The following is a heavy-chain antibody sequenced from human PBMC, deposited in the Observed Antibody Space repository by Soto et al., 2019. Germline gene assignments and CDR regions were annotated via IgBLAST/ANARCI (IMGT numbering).Heavy chain of an antibody. Sequence: QVQLVQSGAEVKEPGSSVKVSCKAPGGTFSSYAISWVRQAPGQGLEWMGGIIPIFGTANYAQKFQGRVTITADESTSTGYMELSSLRSEDTAVYYCARSQGGSSSLDIYYYDYYGMDVWGQGTTVTVSS. J-gene: IGHJ6*02. CDR1: GGTFSSYA. V-gene: IGHV1-69*01. CDR2: IIPIFGTA. CDR3: ARSQGGSSSLDIYYYDYYGMDV. D-gene: IGHD2-15*01.